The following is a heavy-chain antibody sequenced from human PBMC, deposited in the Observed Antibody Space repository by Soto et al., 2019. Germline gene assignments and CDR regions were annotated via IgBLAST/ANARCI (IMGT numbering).Heavy chain of an antibody. Sequence: GESLKISCKGSGYSFTSYWIGWVRQMPGKGLEWTGIIYPGDSDTRYSPSFQGQVTISADKSISTAYLQWSSLKASGTAMYYCARGGNYDILTGYYYGMDVWGQGTTVTVSS. CDR1: GYSFTSYW. V-gene: IGHV5-51*01. D-gene: IGHD3-9*01. CDR2: IYPGDSDT. J-gene: IGHJ6*02. CDR3: ARGGNYDILTGYYYGMDV.